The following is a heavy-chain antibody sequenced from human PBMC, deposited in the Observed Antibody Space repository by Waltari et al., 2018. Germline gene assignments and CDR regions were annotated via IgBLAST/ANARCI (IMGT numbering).Heavy chain of an antibody. CDR3: ATGQYGDYNADY. CDR2: IIPFCGTA. J-gene: IGHJ4*02. Sequence: QVQLVQSGAEVKKPGSSVKVSCKASGGPFSSYAISWVRQAPGQGLEWMGGIIPFCGTAKYGQKFQGRVTMTAEESTSTAYREQSSLRSEDTAGYNCATGQYGDYNADYWGQGTLVTVSS. CDR1: GGPFSSYA. D-gene: IGHD4-17*01. V-gene: IGHV1-69*12.